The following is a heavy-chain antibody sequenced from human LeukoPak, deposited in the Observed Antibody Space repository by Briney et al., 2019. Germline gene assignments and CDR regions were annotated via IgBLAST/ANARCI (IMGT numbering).Heavy chain of an antibody. CDR2: ISSSSSYI. J-gene: IGHJ4*02. Sequence: GGSLRLSCAASGFTFSSYSMNWVRQAPGKGLEWVSSISSSSSYIYYADSVKGRFTISRDNAKNSLYLQMNSLGAEDTAVYCCARDRWHSSGWYTGEFDYWGQGTLVTVSS. CDR1: GFTFSSYS. D-gene: IGHD6-19*01. V-gene: IGHV3-21*01. CDR3: ARDRWHSSGWYTGEFDY.